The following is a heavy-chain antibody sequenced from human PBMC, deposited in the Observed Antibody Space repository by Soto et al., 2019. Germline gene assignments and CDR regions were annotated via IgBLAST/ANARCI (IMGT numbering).Heavy chain of an antibody. D-gene: IGHD6-19*01. CDR1: GYTFASYA. J-gene: IGHJ4*02. CDR3: AAMGPLYGSGWTGVDY. CDR2: ISAYNGNT. V-gene: IGHV1-18*01. Sequence: ASVKVSCKASGYTFASYAISWMRQAPGQGLEWMGWISAYNGNTNYAQKLQGRVTITRDMSTSTAYMELSSLRSEDTAVYYCAAMGPLYGSGWTGVDYWGQGTLVTVSS.